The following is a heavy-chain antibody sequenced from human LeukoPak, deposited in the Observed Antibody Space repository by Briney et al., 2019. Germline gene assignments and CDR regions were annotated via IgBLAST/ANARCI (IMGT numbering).Heavy chain of an antibody. J-gene: IGHJ6*02. Sequence: SETLSLTCTVSGGSISSYYWSWLRQPPGKGLEWIGYIYYSGSTNYNPSLKSRVTISVDTSKNQFSLKLSSVTAADTAVYYCAGQYSSSWYSRYYYGMDVWGQGTTVTVSS. CDR2: IYYSGST. D-gene: IGHD6-13*01. CDR3: AGQYSSSWYSRYYYGMDV. CDR1: GGSISSYY. V-gene: IGHV4-59*08.